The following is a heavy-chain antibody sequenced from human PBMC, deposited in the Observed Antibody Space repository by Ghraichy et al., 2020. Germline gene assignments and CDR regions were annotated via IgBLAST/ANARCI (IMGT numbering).Heavy chain of an antibody. CDR2: INHSGST. Sequence: SQTLSLTCAVYGGSFSGYYWSWIRQPPGKGLEWIGEINHSGSTNYNPSLKSRVTISVDTSKNQFSLKLSSVTAADTAVYYCARRWGYLDYFDYWGQGTLVTVSS. CDR1: GGSFSGYY. J-gene: IGHJ4*02. CDR3: ARRWGYLDYFDY. D-gene: IGHD2-21*01. V-gene: IGHV4-34*01.